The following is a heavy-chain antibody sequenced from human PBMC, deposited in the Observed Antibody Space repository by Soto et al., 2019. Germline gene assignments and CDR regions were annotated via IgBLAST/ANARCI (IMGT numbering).Heavy chain of an antibody. Sequence: GGSLRLSCAASGFTFSSYGMHWVRQAPGKGLEWVAVIWYDGSNKYYADSVKGRFTISRDNSKNTLYLQMNSLRAEDTAVYYCARQADYGDPTGDYYYYYMDVWGKGTTVTVSS. CDR3: ARQADYGDPTGDYYYYYMDV. J-gene: IGHJ6*03. V-gene: IGHV3-33*01. D-gene: IGHD4-17*01. CDR1: GFTFSSYG. CDR2: IWYDGSNK.